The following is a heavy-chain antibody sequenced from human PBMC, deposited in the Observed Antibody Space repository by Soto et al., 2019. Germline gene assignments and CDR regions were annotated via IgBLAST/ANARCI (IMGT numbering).Heavy chain of an antibody. CDR1: GYTFTGYY. Sequence: ASVKVSCKASGYTFTGYYMHWVRQAPGQGLEWMGWINPNSGGTNYAQKFQGRVTMTRDTSISTAYMELSRLRSDDTAMCYCARAGGYSGYGSSNSRFDPWGQGTLVTVSS. V-gene: IGHV1-2*02. CDR2: INPNSGGT. J-gene: IGHJ5*02. D-gene: IGHD5-12*01. CDR3: ARAGGYSGYGSSNSRFDP.